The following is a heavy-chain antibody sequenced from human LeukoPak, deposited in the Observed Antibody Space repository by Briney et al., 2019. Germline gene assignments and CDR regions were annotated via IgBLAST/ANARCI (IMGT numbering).Heavy chain of an antibody. V-gene: IGHV3-30*18. CDR2: ISYDGSNK. D-gene: IGHD6-19*01. CDR3: AKAEAVAAYFDY. Sequence: GGSLRLSCAASGFTFSSYGMHWVRQAPGKGLEWVAVISYDGSNKYYADSVKGRFTISRDNSKDTLYPQMNSLRAEDTAVYYCAKAEAVAAYFDYWGQGTLVTVSS. J-gene: IGHJ4*02. CDR1: GFTFSSYG.